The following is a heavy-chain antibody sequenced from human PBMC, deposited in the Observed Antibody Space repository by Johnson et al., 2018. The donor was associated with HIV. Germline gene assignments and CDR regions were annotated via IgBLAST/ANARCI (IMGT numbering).Heavy chain of an antibody. CDR2: ISYDGPNK. V-gene: IGHV3-30-3*01. J-gene: IGHJ3*02. Sequence: VQLVESGGGLIQPGGSLRLSCAASGFTVSSNYMSWVRQAPGKGLEWVAFISYDGPNKYYADSVKGRFTISRDNSKNTLYLQMNSLRAEDTAVYYCARDLLSRAFDIWGQGTMVTVSS. CDR3: ARDLLSRAFDI. CDR1: GFTVSSNY.